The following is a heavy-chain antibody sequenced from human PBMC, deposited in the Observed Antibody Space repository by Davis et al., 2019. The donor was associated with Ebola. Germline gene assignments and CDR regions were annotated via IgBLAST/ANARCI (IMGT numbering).Heavy chain of an antibody. CDR3: ARVDSGGSPDY. CDR2: ISGGGNT. J-gene: IGHJ4*02. Sequence: GESLKISCAASGFTFSSYAMSWVRQAPGKGLEWVSSISGGGNTYYADSVKGRFTISRDNSENTLYLQMNSLRAEDTAVYYCARVDSGGSPDYWGQGTLVTVSS. V-gene: IGHV3-23*01. CDR1: GFTFSSYA. D-gene: IGHD2-15*01.